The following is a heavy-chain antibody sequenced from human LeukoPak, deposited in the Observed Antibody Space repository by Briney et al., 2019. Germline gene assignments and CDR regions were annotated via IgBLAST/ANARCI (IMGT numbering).Heavy chain of an antibody. CDR3: ARDLRNSSSWFY. CDR1: GFTFSSYS. D-gene: IGHD6-13*01. CDR2: ISSSSSYI. V-gene: IGHV3-21*01. J-gene: IGHJ4*02. Sequence: GGSLRLSCAASGFTFSSYSMNWVRQAPGKGLEWVSSISSSSSYIYYADSVKGRFTISRDNAKNSLYLQMNSLRAEDTAVYYCARDLRNSSSWFYWGQGTLVTVSS.